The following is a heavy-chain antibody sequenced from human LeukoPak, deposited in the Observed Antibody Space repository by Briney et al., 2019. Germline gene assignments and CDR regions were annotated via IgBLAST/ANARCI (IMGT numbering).Heavy chain of an antibody. CDR2: INPNSGGT. J-gene: IGHJ4*02. Sequence: ASVKVSCKASGYTFTGYYMHWVRQAPGQGLEWMGRINPNSGGTNYAQKFRGRVTMTRDTSISTAYMELSRLRSDDTAVYYCARLLSGNARHDYWGQGTLVTVSS. CDR3: ARLLSGNARHDY. D-gene: IGHD3-3*01. V-gene: IGHV1-2*06. CDR1: GYTFTGYY.